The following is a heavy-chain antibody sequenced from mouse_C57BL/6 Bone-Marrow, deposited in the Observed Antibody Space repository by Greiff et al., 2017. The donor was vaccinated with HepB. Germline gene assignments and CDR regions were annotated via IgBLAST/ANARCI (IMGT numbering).Heavy chain of an antibody. D-gene: IGHD1-1*01. CDR1: GFTFSSYG. J-gene: IGHJ2*01. CDR2: ISSGGSYT. Sequence: EVKFEESGGDLVKPGGSLKLSCAASGFTFSSYGMSWVRQTPDKRLEWVATISSGGSYTYYPDSVKGRFTISRDNAKNTLYLQMSSLKAEDTDMYYWARIYYGSSYEYDFDYWGQGTTLTVSS. V-gene: IGHV5-6*02. CDR3: ARIYYGSSYEYDFDY.